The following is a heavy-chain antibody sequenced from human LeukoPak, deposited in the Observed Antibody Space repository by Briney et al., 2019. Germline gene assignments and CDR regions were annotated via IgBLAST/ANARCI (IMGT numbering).Heavy chain of an antibody. CDR2: IYSNGDT. Sequence: RASQTLSLTCTVSGDSISSGSYYWSWIRQPAGKGLEWSGRIYSNGDTKFNPSLKSRVTISLDTSKNQFSLKLSSATAADTAVYYCASRHSKQQPYYYYMDIWGKGTTVTVSS. D-gene: IGHD6-13*01. CDR1: GDSISSGSYY. CDR3: ASRHSKQQPYYYYMDI. J-gene: IGHJ6*03. V-gene: IGHV4-61*02.